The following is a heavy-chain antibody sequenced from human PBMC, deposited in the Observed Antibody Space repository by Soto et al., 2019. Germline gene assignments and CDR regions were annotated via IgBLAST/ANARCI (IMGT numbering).Heavy chain of an antibody. J-gene: IGHJ5*02. V-gene: IGHV4-59*01. CDR1: GGSISSYY. CDR3: ARGVTLVRGVILPPRFFDP. CDR2: IYYSGST. Sequence: QVQLQESGPGLVKPSETLSLTCTVSGGSISSYYWSWIRQPPGKGLEWIGYIYYSGSTNYNPSLKRRATISVDTSKNPFSLKLSSVTAADTAVYYCARGVTLVRGVILPPRFFDPWGQGTLVTVSS. D-gene: IGHD3-10*01.